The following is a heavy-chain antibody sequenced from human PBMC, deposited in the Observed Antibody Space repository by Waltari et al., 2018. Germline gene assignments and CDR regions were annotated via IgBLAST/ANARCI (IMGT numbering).Heavy chain of an antibody. CDR3: AKLNLGGAFDI. CDR1: GFTFSSYG. Sequence: QVQLVESGGGVVQPGRSLRLSCAASGFTFSSYGMHWVRQAPGKGLEWVAVIWYDGSNKYYADSVKGRFTISRDNSKNTLYLQMNSLRAEDTAVYYCAKLNLGGAFDIWGQGTMVTVSS. J-gene: IGHJ3*02. CDR2: IWYDGSNK. D-gene: IGHD3-16*01. V-gene: IGHV3-33*06.